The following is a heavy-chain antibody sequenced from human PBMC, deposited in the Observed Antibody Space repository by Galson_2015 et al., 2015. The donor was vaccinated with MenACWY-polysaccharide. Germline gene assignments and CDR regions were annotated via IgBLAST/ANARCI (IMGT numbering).Heavy chain of an antibody. CDR3: ARGQKPYITSYYYGLDV. CDR1: GFTFSGYW. J-gene: IGHJ6*02. CDR2: IKQDGSEN. Sequence: SLRLSCAASGFTFSGYWMSWVRQAPGKGLEWVANIKQDGSENYYVDSVKGRITISRDNAKNSLYLQMNSLRAEDTAVYYCARGQKPYITSYYYGLDVWGRGTTVTVSS. D-gene: IGHD1-14*01. V-gene: IGHV3-7*04.